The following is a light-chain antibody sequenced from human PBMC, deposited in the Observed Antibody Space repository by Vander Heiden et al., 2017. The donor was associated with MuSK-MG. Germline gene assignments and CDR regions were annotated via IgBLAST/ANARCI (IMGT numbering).Light chain of an antibody. J-gene: IGKJ1*01. CDR2: GAS. CDR1: QSVSSN. Sequence: EIVMTQSPATLSVSPGRRATLSCRASQSVSSNLAWYQQKPGQSPRLLIYGASTRATGIPARFSGSGSGTEFTLTMMSLHSEDFAVYYCHLYNDWARRFGQWVKVGMK. CDR3: HLYNDWARR. V-gene: IGKV3-15*01.